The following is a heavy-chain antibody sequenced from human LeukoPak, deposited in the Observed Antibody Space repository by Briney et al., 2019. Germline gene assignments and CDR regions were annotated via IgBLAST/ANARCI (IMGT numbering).Heavy chain of an antibody. Sequence: GGSLRLSCAASGFTFSSYWMHWVRQAPGKGLVWVSRINSDGSSTIYADSVKGRFTISRDNAKNTLYLQMNSLRAEDTAVYYCARGGRYSYASFDYWGQGTLVTVSS. CDR3: ARGGRYSYASFDY. J-gene: IGHJ4*02. CDR2: INSDGSST. CDR1: GFTFSSYW. V-gene: IGHV3-74*01. D-gene: IGHD5-18*01.